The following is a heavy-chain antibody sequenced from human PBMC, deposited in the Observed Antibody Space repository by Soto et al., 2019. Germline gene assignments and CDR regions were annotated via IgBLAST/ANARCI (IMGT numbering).Heavy chain of an antibody. CDR2: ITPIFGTA. Sequence: QVQLVQSGAEVKKPGSSVKVSCKASGGTFSSYAISWVRQAPGQGLEWMGGITPIFGTANYAQKFQGRVTITGDESTSTAYRELSSRRSGNPAVYYCASPPSRTRYSSGMDVWGQGTTVPVSS. V-gene: IGHV1-69*12. D-gene: IGHD6-13*01. CDR1: GGTFSSYA. J-gene: IGHJ6*02. CDR3: ASPPSRTRYSSGMDV.